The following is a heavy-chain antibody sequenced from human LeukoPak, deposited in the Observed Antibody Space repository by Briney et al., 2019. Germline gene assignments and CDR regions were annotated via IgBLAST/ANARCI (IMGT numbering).Heavy chain of an antibody. CDR1: GFTFSSYA. Sequence: GGSLRLSCAASGFTFSSYAMSWVRQAPGKGLEWVSGISSSGSGGSTYYADSVKGRFTISRDNAKNSLYLQMNSLRGEDTAVYYCARRSGSYWDWGQGTLVTVSS. CDR2: ISSSGSGGST. CDR3: ARRSGSYWD. D-gene: IGHD1-26*01. V-gene: IGHV3-23*01. J-gene: IGHJ4*02.